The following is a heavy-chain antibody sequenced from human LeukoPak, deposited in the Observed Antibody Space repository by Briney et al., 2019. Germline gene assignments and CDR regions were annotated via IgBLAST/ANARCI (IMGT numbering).Heavy chain of an antibody. J-gene: IGHJ4*02. Sequence: SETLSLTCTVSGGSISSYYWSWIRQPPGKGLEWIGNIYYSGSTYYNPSLKSRVTISVDTSKNHFSLKLNSVTAADTAVYYCARDGGASQSDYWGQGTLVTVSS. CDR1: GGSISSYY. CDR3: ARDGGASQSDY. D-gene: IGHD3-3*01. CDR2: IYYSGST. V-gene: IGHV4-59*12.